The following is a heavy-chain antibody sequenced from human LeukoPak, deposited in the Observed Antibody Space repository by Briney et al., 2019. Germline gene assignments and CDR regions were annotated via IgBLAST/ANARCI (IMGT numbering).Heavy chain of an antibody. D-gene: IGHD3-9*01. CDR1: AGSISNSY. Sequence: SETLSLTCTVSAGSISNSYWSWTRQPAGKGLEWIGRIYSSGSTDYSPSLKSRVTMSIDTSNNQFSLRLTSVTAADTAVYYCARVADILTGYALYYYAMDVWGQGTTVTVSS. J-gene: IGHJ6*02. CDR3: ARVADILTGYALYYYAMDV. V-gene: IGHV4-4*07. CDR2: IYSSGST.